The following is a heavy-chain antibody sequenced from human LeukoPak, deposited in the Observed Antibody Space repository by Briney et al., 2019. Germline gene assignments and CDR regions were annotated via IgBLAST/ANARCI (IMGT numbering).Heavy chain of an antibody. J-gene: IGHJ4*02. CDR2: IIPILGIA. CDR1: GGTFSSYA. Sequence: SVKVSCKASGGTFSSYAISWVRQAPGQGLEWMGRIIPILGIANYAQKLQGRVTITADKSTSTAYMELSSLRSEDTAVYYCARTSYCSSTSCYRGYWGQGTLVTVSS. V-gene: IGHV1-69*04. D-gene: IGHD2-2*01. CDR3: ARTSYCSSTSCYRGY.